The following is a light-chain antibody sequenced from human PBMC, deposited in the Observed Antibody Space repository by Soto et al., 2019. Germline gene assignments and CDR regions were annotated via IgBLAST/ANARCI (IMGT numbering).Light chain of an antibody. CDR2: EDS. CDR1: NSDVGSYKL. J-gene: IGLJ1*01. Sequence: QSALTQPASVSGSPGQSITISCIGTNSDVGSYKLVSWYQHHPGKAPKLMIYEDSRRPSGVSNRFSGSKSGNTASLTISGLQAEDEADYHCCSYAGSNNYVFGTGTKVTVL. V-gene: IGLV2-23*01. CDR3: CSYAGSNNYV.